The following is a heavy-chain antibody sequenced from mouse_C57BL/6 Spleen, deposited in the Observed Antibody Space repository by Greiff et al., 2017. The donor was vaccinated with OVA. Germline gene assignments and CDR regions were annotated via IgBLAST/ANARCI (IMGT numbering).Heavy chain of an antibody. CDR1: GYTFTDYY. CDR3: ARSEYYGSSHWYFDV. V-gene: IGHV1-26*01. CDR2: INPNNGGT. J-gene: IGHJ1*03. D-gene: IGHD1-1*01. Sequence: EVQLQESGPELVKPGASVKISCKASGYTFTDYYMNWVKQSHGKSLEWIGDINPNNGGTSYNQKFKGKATLTVDKSSSTAYMELRSLTSEDSAVYYCARSEYYGSSHWYFDVWGTGTTVTVSS.